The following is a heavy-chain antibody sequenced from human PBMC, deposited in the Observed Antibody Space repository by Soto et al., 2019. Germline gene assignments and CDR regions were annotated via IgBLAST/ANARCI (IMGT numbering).Heavy chain of an antibody. CDR2: IRYDGINK. CDR3: AKIRTSSYSYYFYSGMDV. V-gene: IGHV3-30*02. CDR1: GFIFSSYG. D-gene: IGHD2-2*01. Sequence: QVQLVESGGGVVQAGGSLRLSCAASGFIFSSYGMHWVRQAPGKGLEWVALIRYDGINKYYADSVKGRFTMSRDNSKNPVYLQMDSLRGEDTAVYYCAKIRTSSYSYYFYSGMDVWGQGTTVTVSS. J-gene: IGHJ6*02.